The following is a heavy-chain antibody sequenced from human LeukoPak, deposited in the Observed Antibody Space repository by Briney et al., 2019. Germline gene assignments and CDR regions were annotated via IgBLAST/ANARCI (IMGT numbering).Heavy chain of an antibody. Sequence: GGSLRLSCAASGFTFGIYAMSWVRQAPGKGLEWVSGVSGNSGSTYYADSVKGRFTISRDNSKNTLYLQMNSLRAEDTAVYYCARISPSSSWYSGAFDIWGQGTMVTVFS. V-gene: IGHV3-23*01. D-gene: IGHD6-13*01. CDR1: GFTFGIYA. CDR2: VSGNSGST. J-gene: IGHJ3*02. CDR3: ARISPSSSWYSGAFDI.